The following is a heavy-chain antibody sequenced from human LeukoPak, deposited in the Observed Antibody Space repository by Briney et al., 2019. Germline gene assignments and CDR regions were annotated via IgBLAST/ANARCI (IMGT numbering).Heavy chain of an antibody. CDR3: AGLGTMVRGVKN. J-gene: IGHJ4*02. D-gene: IGHD3-10*01. Sequence: PGRSLRLSCAASGFTFSSYGMHWVRQAPGKGLEWVAVISYDGSNKYYADSVKGRFTISRDNSKNTLYLQMNSLRAEDTAVYYCAGLGTMVRGVKNWGQGTLVTVSS. CDR1: GFTFSSYG. CDR2: ISYDGSNK. V-gene: IGHV3-30*03.